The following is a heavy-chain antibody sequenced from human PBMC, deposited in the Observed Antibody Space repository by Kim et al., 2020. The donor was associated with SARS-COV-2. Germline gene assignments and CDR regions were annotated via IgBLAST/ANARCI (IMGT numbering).Heavy chain of an antibody. CDR1: GFTFTSSA. CDR2: IVVGSGNT. CDR3: AAALAAAESFRFDP. D-gene: IGHD6-13*01. Sequence: SVKVSCKASGFTFTSSAVQWVRQARGQRLEWIGWIVVGSGNTNYAQKFQERVTITRDMSTSTAYMELSSLRSEDTAVYYCAAALAAAESFRFDPWGQGTLVTVSS. J-gene: IGHJ5*02. V-gene: IGHV1-58*01.